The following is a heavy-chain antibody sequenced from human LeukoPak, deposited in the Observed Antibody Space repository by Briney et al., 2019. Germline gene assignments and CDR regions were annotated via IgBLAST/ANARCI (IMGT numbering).Heavy chain of an antibody. D-gene: IGHD3-22*01. CDR1: GFTFSSYA. J-gene: IGHJ4*02. V-gene: IGHV3-30-3*01. Sequence: GGSLRLSCAASGFTFSSYAMHWVRQAPGKGLEWVAVISYDGSNKYYADSVKGRFTISRDNAKNSLYLQMNSLRAEDTAVYYCARDLGGTDYYDSSGYPSTGYWGQGTLVTVSS. CDR2: ISYDGSNK. CDR3: ARDLGGTDYYDSSGYPSTGY.